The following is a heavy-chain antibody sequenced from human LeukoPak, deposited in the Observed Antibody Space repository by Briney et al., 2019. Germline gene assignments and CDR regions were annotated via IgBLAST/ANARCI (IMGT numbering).Heavy chain of an antibody. CDR3: AKAGRGAILVGTTAAFDA. CDR1: EFTFNNYA. CDR2: ISGGGNST. V-gene: IGHV3-23*01. D-gene: IGHD1-26*01. Sequence: GGSLRLSCAASEFTFNNYAMSWVRQAPGKGLEWVSVISGGGNSTYYADSVKGRFTISRDNSKNTLYLQMNGLRAEDTAVYYCAKAGRGAILVGTTAAFDAWGQGTMVTVSS. J-gene: IGHJ3*01.